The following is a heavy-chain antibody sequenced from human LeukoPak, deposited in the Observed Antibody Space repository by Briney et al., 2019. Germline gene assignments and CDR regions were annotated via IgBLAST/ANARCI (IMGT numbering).Heavy chain of an antibody. CDR2: FDPEYGET. CDR3: AAGRNTDPEYYYYMDV. V-gene: IGHV1-24*01. CDR1: GYTLTELS. J-gene: IGHJ6*03. Sequence: APVKVSCKVSGYTLTELSMHWVRQAPGKGLEWMGGFDPEYGETIYAQRFQGRVTMTEDTSTDTAYMELSSLRSEDTAVYYCAAGRNTDPEYYYYMDVWGKRTTVTVSS.